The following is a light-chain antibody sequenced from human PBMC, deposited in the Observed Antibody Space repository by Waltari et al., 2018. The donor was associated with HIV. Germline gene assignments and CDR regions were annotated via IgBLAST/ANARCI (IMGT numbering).Light chain of an antibody. CDR3: CSYAGSSTLL. J-gene: IGLJ3*02. CDR1: SSDVGGSNY. CDR2: DVS. V-gene: IGLV2-23*02. Sequence: QSALNQPASVSGSPGQSITISCTGASSDVGGSNYVSWYQHHPGKAPKLMIYDVSERPSGVSNRFSGSKSGNTASLTISGLQAEDEADYYCCSYAGSSTLLFGGGTKVTVL.